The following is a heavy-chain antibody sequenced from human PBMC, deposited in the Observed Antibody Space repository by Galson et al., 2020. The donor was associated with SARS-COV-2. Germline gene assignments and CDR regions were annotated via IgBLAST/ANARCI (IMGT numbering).Heavy chain of an antibody. J-gene: IGHJ4*02. CDR1: GYIFNNYA. V-gene: IGHV7-4-1*02. CDR3: ARGAGAWFGELLDY. D-gene: IGHD3-10*01. CDR2: INTNTGNQ. Sequence: GESLKISCKASGYIFNNYALNWVRQAPGQGLEWMAWINTNTGNQTYAQGFTGRFAFSLDTSISTAYLQISSLKAEDTAIYYCARGAGAWFGELLDYWGQGTLVTVSS.